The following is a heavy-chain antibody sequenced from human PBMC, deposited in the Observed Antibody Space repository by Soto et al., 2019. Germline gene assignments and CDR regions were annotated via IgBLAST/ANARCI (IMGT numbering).Heavy chain of an antibody. CDR1: GGTFSSYA. CDR3: ARVGRYQLLGAYYFDY. D-gene: IGHD2-2*01. V-gene: IGHV1-69*05. CDR2: IIPIFGTA. J-gene: IGHJ4*02. Sequence: QVQLVQSGAEVKKPGSSVKVSCKASGGTFSSYAISWVRQAPGQGLEWMGGIIPIFGTANYAQKFQGRVTITTDESTSTVYMVMSSLRSEDTAVYYCARVGRYQLLGAYYFDYWGQGTLVTVSS.